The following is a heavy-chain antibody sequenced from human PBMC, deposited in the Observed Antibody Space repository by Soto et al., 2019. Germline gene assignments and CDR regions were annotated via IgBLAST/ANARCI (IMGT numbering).Heavy chain of an antibody. CDR3: ARDWVFDY. Sequence: PSETLSLTCAVSGGSISSGGYYWSWIRQPPGKGLEWIGYIYYSGSTNYNPSLKSRVTISVDTSKNQFSLKLSSVTAADTAVYYCARDWVFDYWGQGTLVTVSS. D-gene: IGHD3-16*01. CDR1: GGSISSGGYY. CDR2: IYYSGST. V-gene: IGHV4-61*08. J-gene: IGHJ4*02.